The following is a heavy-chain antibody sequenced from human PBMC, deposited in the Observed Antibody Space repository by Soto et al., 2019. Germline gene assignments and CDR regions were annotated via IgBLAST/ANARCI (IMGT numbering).Heavy chain of an antibody. CDR2: IYHSGST. CDR3: AGGYSYAQGYGMDV. Sequence: QVQLQESGPGLVKPSGTLSLTCAVSGGSISSSNWWSWVRQPPGKGLEWIGEIYHSGSTNYNPSLKSRVTISVDKSTDQVSRKLSSVTAAGTAVYYCAGGYSYAQGYGMDVWGQGTTVTVSS. V-gene: IGHV4-4*02. D-gene: IGHD5-18*01. J-gene: IGHJ6*02. CDR1: GGSISSSNW.